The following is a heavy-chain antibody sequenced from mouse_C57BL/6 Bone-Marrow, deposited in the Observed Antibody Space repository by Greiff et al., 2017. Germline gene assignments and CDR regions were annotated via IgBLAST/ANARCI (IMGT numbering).Heavy chain of an antibody. CDR1: GYTFTSYW. V-gene: IGHV1-72*01. Sequence: QVQLQQPGAELVKPGASVKLSCKASGYTFTSYWMHWVKQRPGRGLEWIGRIDPNSGGTKYNEKFKSKATLTADKPSSTAYMQLSSLTSEDSAVYSWARYCACADDYAMDYWGQGTSVTVSS. CDR3: ARYCACADDYAMDY. CDR2: IDPNSGGT. J-gene: IGHJ4*01.